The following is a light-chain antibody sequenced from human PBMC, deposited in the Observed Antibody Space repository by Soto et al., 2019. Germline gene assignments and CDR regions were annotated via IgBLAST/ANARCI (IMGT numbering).Light chain of an antibody. Sequence: QSALTQPASVSGSPGQSITISCTGTSSDVGGYNYVSWYQQHPGKAPKLMIYEVSNRPSGVSNRFSGSKSGNTASLTISGLQAEDEADYYCSSYTKRGTPYVVFGGGTKVTVL. CDR2: EVS. V-gene: IGLV2-14*01. J-gene: IGLJ2*01. CDR1: SSDVGGYNY. CDR3: SSYTKRGTPYVV.